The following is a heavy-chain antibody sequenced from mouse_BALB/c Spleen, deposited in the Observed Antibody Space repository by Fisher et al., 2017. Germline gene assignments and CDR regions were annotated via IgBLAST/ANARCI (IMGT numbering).Heavy chain of an antibody. D-gene: IGHD1-1*01. Sequence: KFKGKATLTADKSSSTAYMQLSSLTSEDSAVYYCARYTGDYAMDYWGQGTSVTVSS. J-gene: IGHJ4*01. V-gene: IGHV1-4*01. CDR3: ARYTGDYAMDY.